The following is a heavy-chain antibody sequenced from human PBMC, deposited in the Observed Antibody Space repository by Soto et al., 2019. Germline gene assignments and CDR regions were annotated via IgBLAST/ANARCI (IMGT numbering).Heavy chain of an antibody. CDR1: GGTVSSYT. CDR3: ARGDGSGSGGSFDI. CDR2: IIPILGIA. V-gene: IGHV1-69*02. Sequence: QVQLVHSGAEVKKPGSSVKVSCTASGGTVSSYTISWVRQAPGQGLEWMGRIIPILGIANYAQKFQGRVTITADKSTSTAYMELSSLRSEDTAVYYCARGDGSGSGGSFDIWGQGTMVTVSS. J-gene: IGHJ3*02. D-gene: IGHD3-10*01.